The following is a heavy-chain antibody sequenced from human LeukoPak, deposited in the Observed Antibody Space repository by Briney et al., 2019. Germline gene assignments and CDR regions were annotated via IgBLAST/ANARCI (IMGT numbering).Heavy chain of an antibody. D-gene: IGHD6-13*01. Sequence: GSLRLSCAASGFTFSSYAMSWVRQAPGKGLEWVSVISGSGDSTYYADSVKGRFTISRDNSKNTLYLQMNSLRAEDTAVYHCAKFIGSSWSGSYFDYWGQGTLVTVSS. CDR2: ISGSGDST. V-gene: IGHV3-23*01. CDR1: GFTFSSYA. J-gene: IGHJ4*02. CDR3: AKFIGSSWSGSYFDY.